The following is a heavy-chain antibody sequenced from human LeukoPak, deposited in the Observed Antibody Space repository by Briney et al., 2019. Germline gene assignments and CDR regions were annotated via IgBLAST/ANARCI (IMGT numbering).Heavy chain of an antibody. CDR1: GFTVSSNY. J-gene: IGHJ5*02. CDR3: AREAGYSSNWFDP. V-gene: IGHV3-11*01. CDR2: ISSSGSTI. Sequence: GGSLRLSCAASGFTVSSNYMNWIRQAPGKGLEWISYISSSGSTIYYADSVKGRFTISRDNAKNSLYLQMNSLRAEDTAVYYCAREAGYSSNWFDPWGQGTLVTVSS. D-gene: IGHD6-13*01.